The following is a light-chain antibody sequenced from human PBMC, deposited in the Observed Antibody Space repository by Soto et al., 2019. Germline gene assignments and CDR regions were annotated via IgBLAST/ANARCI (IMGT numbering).Light chain of an antibody. V-gene: IGLV2-14*03. CDR2: DVY. CDR1: SRYVGAYNY. Sequence: QSALTQPASVSGSPGQSIAISCTGTSRYVGAYNYVSWYQQHLGKAPKLLIYDVYNRPSGVSNRFSGSKSGNTASLTISGLQAEDEADYYCSSYTSTTLVVFGGGTKLTVL. J-gene: IGLJ2*01. CDR3: SSYTSTTLVV.